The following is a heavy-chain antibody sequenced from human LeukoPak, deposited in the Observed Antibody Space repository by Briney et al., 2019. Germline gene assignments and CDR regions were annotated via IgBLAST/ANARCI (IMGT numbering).Heavy chain of an antibody. Sequence: GGSLRLSCAASGFTFSNAWMSWVRQAPGKWLEWVGRIKSKTDGGTTDYAAPVKGRFTISRDDSKNTLYLQMNSLKTEDTAVYYCTTLVDGDYEIDWFDPWGQGTLVTVSS. D-gene: IGHD4-17*01. CDR3: TTLVDGDYEIDWFDP. CDR2: IKSKTDGGTT. J-gene: IGHJ5*02. V-gene: IGHV3-15*01. CDR1: GFTFSNAW.